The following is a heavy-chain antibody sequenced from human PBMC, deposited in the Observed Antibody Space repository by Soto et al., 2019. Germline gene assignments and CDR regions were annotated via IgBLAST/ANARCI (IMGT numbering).Heavy chain of an antibody. V-gene: IGHV1-18*01. CDR3: ATARIITGTTYYYYYSGMDV. CDR1: GYTFTSYG. Sequence: ASVKVSCKASGYTFTSYGISWVRQAPGQGLEWMGWISAYNGNTNYAQKLQGRVTMTKDTSTNTAYMELRSLRSEDTAVYYCATARIITGTTYYYYYSGMDVWGQGTKFTVSS. J-gene: IGHJ6*02. CDR2: ISAYNGNT. D-gene: IGHD1-7*01.